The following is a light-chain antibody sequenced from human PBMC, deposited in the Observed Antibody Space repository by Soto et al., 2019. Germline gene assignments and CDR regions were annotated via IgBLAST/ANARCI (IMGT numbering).Light chain of an antibody. CDR1: QSVAGN. V-gene: IGKV3-15*01. J-gene: IGKJ1*01. Sequence: EIVMTQSPATLSVSPGERATLSCRASQSVAGNLAWYQHKPGQAPRLLIYGASTRDAGIPVRFSGSGSGTDFTLTISRLQSEDFAVYYCQHFHDWPWAFGQGTKVEIK. CDR3: QHFHDWPWA. CDR2: GAS.